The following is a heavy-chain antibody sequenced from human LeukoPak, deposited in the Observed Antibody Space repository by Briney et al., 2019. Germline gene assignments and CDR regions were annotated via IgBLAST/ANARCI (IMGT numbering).Heavy chain of an antibody. CDR2: INWDASST. CDR3: ARDFKDCTGGVCYFTAVADY. V-gene: IGHV3-20*04. J-gene: IGHJ4*02. Sequence: PGGSLRLSCAASGFMFPDYGMNWVRQVPGKGLEWVSGINWDASSTNHADSVKGRFTISRDNAKNSLYLQMNTLRAEDTALYYCARDFKDCTGGVCYFTAVADYWGQGTLVTVSS. CDR1: GFMFPDYG. D-gene: IGHD2-8*02.